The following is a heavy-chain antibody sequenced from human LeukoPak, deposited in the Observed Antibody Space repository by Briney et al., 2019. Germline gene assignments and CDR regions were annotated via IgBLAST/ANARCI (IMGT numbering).Heavy chain of an antibody. CDR1: GGAISSYY. V-gene: IGHV4-34*01. Sequence: PSETLSLTCIVSGGAISSYYWNWIRQPPGKGLEWIGEINHSGSTNYNPSLKSRVTISVDTSKNQFSLKLSSVTAADTAVYYCARRTRMLRYYFDYWGQGTLVTVSS. CDR2: INHSGST. CDR3: ARRTRMLRYYFDY. J-gene: IGHJ4*02. D-gene: IGHD2-15*01.